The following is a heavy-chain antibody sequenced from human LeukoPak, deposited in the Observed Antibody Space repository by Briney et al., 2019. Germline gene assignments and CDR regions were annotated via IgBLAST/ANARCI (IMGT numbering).Heavy chain of an antibody. D-gene: IGHD3-22*01. Sequence: GGSLRLSCVASGFTFSNYWMSWVRQAPGKALEWVANIKQDGSEKYYVDSVKGRFNISRDNAKNSLYLEMNSLRVEDTAVYFCAKNRGSGYYFDYWGQGTLVTVSS. J-gene: IGHJ4*02. V-gene: IGHV3-7*01. CDR3: AKNRGSGYYFDY. CDR1: GFTFSNYW. CDR2: IKQDGSEK.